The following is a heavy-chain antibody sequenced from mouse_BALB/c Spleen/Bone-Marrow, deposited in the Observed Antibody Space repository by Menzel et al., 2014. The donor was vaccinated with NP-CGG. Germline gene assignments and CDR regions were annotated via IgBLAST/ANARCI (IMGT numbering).Heavy chain of an antibody. D-gene: IGHD1-1*01. CDR3: ANYYYGSSLFAY. V-gene: IGHV14-3*02. Sequence: EVQLQQSGAELVKPGASVKLSCTASGFNIKDTYMHWVKQRPEQGLEWIGRIDPANGHTKYDPKFQGKATITADTSSNTAYLQLSSLTSEDTAVYYCANYYYGSSLFAYWGQGTLVTVSA. J-gene: IGHJ3*01. CDR1: GFNIKDTY. CDR2: IDPANGHT.